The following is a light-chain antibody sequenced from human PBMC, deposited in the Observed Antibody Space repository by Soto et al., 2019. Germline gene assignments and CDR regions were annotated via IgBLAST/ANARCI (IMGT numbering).Light chain of an antibody. CDR1: QDIGTS. CDR2: AAS. Sequence: DLQMTQSPYSLSASVGDRVTITCRASQDIGTSLAWFQQRPGKVPEILIYAASTLHSGAPSRFSGSGSGTDFTLTISSLQPEDVATYYCHRYGNAPWTFGQGTKVEIK. V-gene: IGKV1-27*01. J-gene: IGKJ1*01. CDR3: HRYGNAPWT.